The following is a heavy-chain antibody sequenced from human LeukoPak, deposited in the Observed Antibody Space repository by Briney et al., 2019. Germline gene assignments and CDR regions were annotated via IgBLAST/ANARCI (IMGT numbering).Heavy chain of an antibody. V-gene: IGHV3-7*01. CDR3: ARGKGVDY. CDR2: IKQDGSET. CDR1: RFTFSGYW. Sequence: GGSLRLSCAASRFTFSGYWMTWVRQAPGKGLEWVANIKQDGSETYYVDSVKGRFTISRDNARNSLYLQMNSLRAEDTAVYYCARGKGVDYWGQGILVTVSS. J-gene: IGHJ4*02.